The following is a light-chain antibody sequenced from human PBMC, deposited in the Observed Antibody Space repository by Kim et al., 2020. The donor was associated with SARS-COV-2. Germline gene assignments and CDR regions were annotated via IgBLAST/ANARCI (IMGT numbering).Light chain of an antibody. J-gene: IGLJ1*01. CDR3: CSYTGYYNYV. V-gene: IGLV2-11*03. CDR2: DVT. Sequence: HSVTISCTGTSSDVGAYKFVSWYQQHPGQAPTLMIYDVTKRPSGVPDRFSGSKSGNTASLIISGLQAEDEADYYCCSYTGYYNYVFGSGTKVTVL. CDR1: SSDVGAYKF.